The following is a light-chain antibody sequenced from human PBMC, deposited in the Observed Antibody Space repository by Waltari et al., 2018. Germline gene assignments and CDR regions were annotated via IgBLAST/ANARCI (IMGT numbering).Light chain of an antibody. J-gene: IGKJ5*01. CDR3: QQYNNWPRPIT. CDR1: QSVSSN. Sequence: EIVMTQSPATLPVSPGERATLSCRASQSVSSNLAWYQQKPGQAPRLLIYGASTRATGIPARFSGSGSGTEFTLTISSMQSEDFAVYYCQQYNNWPRPITFGQGTRLEIK. CDR2: GAS. V-gene: IGKV3-15*01.